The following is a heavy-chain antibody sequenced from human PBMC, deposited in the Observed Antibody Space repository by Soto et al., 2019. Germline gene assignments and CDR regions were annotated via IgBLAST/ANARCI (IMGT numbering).Heavy chain of an antibody. V-gene: IGHV3-15*01. J-gene: IGHJ6*02. CDR1: GFTFSNAW. D-gene: IGHD2-2*01. CDR2: IKSKTDGGTT. CDR3: TAGVCTSCSLDYYGMDV. Sequence: EVQLVESGGGLVKPGGSLRLSCAASGFTFSNAWMSWVRQAPGKGLEWVGRIKSKTDGGTTDYAAPVKGRFTISRDDSKNTLYLQMNSLKTEDTAVYYCTAGVCTSCSLDYYGMDVWGQGTTVTVSS.